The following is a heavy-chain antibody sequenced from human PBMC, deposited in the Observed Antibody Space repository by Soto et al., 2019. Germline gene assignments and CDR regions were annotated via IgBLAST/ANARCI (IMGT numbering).Heavy chain of an antibody. Sequence: ASVKVSCKASGGTFSSYAISWVRQAPGQGLEWMGGSIPIFGTANYAQKFQGRVTITADKSTSTAYMELSGLRSEDTAVYYCAGARYYDILTRSRGWFDPWGQGTLVTVSS. J-gene: IGHJ5*02. D-gene: IGHD3-9*01. V-gene: IGHV1-69*06. CDR2: SIPIFGTA. CDR3: AGARYYDILTRSRGWFDP. CDR1: GGTFSSYA.